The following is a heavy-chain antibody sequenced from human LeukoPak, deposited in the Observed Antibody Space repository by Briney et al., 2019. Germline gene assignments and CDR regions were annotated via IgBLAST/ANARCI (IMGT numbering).Heavy chain of an antibody. D-gene: IGHD1-26*01. CDR3: ARDYERSYSGLFAFAN. V-gene: IGHV3-11*04. J-gene: IGHJ4*02. Sequence: GGSLTHSCAASGFTFSDYYMSWIRQAPGKGLEWVSYISSSGSTIYYADSANARLSISRDNAKNSLYLQMNSLRAEDTAVYYCARDYERSYSGLFAFANWGQGAQGTVSS. CDR2: ISSSGSTI. CDR1: GFTFSDYY.